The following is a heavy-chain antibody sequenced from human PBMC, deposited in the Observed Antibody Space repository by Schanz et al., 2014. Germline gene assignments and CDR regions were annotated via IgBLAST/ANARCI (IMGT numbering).Heavy chain of an antibody. CDR2: IGYLGDT. J-gene: IGHJ6*02. CDR3: ARDFDDRRGYGSGYCLGDCMDV. D-gene: IGHD3-10*01. V-gene: IGHV3-13*01. Sequence: QLVGSGGGLIQPGRSLRLSCAASGFTLSNSDMHWVRQGTGKGLEWVSTIGYLGDTYYPDSVKGRFTVSRDSGQNSLYLQMNSLRAEDTAVYYCARDFDDRRGYGSGYCLGDCMDVWGQGTTVTVSS. CDR1: GFTLSNSD.